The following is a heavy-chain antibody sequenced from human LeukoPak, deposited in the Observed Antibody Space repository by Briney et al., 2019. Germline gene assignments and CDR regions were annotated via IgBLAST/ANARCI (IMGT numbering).Heavy chain of an antibody. V-gene: IGHV4-39*07. D-gene: IGHD6-6*01. CDR1: GGSISSSSYY. J-gene: IGHJ4*02. CDR2: IYYSGST. CDR3: ARDAEYSSSRPPFDY. Sequence: SETLSLTCTVSGGSISSSSYYWSWIRQPPGKGLEWIGSIYYSGSTYYNPSLKSRVTISVDTSKNQFSLKLSSVTAADTAVYYCARDAEYSSSRPPFDYWGQGTLVTVSS.